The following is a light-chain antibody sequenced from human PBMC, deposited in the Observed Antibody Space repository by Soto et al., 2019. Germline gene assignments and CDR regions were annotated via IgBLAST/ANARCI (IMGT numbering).Light chain of an antibody. Sequence: EIVLTQSPGTLSLSPGERATLSCRASQSVTNNYLAWYQQKPGQAPRLLIYAASSRATGIPDRFSVSGSGTYFTLTISRLEPEDFAVYYCKQYGGSLPVTFGGGTNVEIK. V-gene: IGKV3-20*01. CDR2: AAS. CDR3: KQYGGSLPVT. CDR1: QSVTNNY. J-gene: IGKJ4*01.